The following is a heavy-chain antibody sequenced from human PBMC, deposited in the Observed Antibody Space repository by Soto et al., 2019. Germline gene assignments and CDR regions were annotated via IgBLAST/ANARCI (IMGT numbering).Heavy chain of an antibody. V-gene: IGHV4-59*01. J-gene: IGHJ4*02. Sequence: QVQLQASGPGLVKPSEPLSRTCTVSGGSISSYYWRWIRQPPGKGLEWIGYIYYSGSTNYNPSLKSRVTISVDTSKNQCSLKLSSVTAADTAVYYCARRYGRNFDYWGQGTLVTFSS. D-gene: IGHD1-20*01. CDR3: ARRYGRNFDY. CDR2: IYYSGST. CDR1: GGSISSYY.